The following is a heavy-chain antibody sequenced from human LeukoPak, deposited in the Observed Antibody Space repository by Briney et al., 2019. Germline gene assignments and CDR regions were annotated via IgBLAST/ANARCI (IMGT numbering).Heavy chain of an antibody. V-gene: IGHV4-34*01. CDR2: INHSGST. Sequence: KSGGSLRLSCAASGFTFSSYAMSWVRQAPGKGLEWIGEINHSGSTNYNSSLKSRVTISIDTSKNQFSLRLSSVTAADTAVYYCARGGASFEMATITAYPFDYWGQGTLVTVSS. CDR3: ARGGASFEMATITAYPFDY. CDR1: GFTFSSYA. D-gene: IGHD5-24*01. J-gene: IGHJ4*02.